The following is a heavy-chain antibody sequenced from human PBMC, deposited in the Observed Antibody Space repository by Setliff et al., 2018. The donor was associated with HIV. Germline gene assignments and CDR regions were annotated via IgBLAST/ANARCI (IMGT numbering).Heavy chain of an antibody. D-gene: IGHD2-21*01. V-gene: IGHV3-7*01. J-gene: IGHJ4*02. CDR3: ARGLFYELNFG. CDR1: GSSFTASW. Sequence: GESLKISCAASGSSFTASWMVWVRQAPGKGLEWVAQIKQDGSEQYCVDSVRGRFTLSRDNAKNALLLQMNSLRAEDTAVYYCARGLFYELNFGGGQGTLVTVSS. CDR2: IKQDGSEQ.